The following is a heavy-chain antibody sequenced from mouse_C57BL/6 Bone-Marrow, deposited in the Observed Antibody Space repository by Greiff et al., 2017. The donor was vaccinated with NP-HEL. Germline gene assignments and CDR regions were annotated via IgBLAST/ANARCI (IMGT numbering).Heavy chain of an antibody. J-gene: IGHJ4*01. V-gene: IGHV2-9-1*01. CDR3: AKKTARATRAMDY. Sequence: QVQLKESGPGLVAPSQSLSITCTVSGFSLTSYAISWVRQPPGKGLEWLGVIWTGGGTNYNSALKSRLSISKDNSKSQVFLKRSMLPADYTARYYGAKKTARATRAMDYWGQGTSVTVSS. D-gene: IGHD3-2*01. CDR1: GFSLTSYA. CDR2: IWTGGGT.